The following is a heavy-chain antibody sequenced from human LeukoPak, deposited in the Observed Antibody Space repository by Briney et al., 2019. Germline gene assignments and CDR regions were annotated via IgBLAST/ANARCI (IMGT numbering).Heavy chain of an antibody. V-gene: IGHV3-30*02. CDR3: AKPDAVDTAMVS. J-gene: IGHJ4*02. CDR2: IRYDGSNK. Sequence: GGSLSLSCAASAFTFSSYGMHSVRQAPGKGLEWLAFIRYDGSNKYYADSVTGRFTISRDNSKNTLYLQMNSLRAEDTAVYYCAKPDAVDTAMVSWGQGTLVTVSS. D-gene: IGHD5-18*01. CDR1: AFTFSSYG.